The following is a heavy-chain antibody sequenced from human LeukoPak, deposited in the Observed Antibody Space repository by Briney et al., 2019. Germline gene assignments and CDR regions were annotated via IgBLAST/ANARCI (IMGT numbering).Heavy chain of an antibody. V-gene: IGHV4-59*01. Sequence: PSETLSLTCTVSGGSIGSYYWSWIRQPPGKGLEWIGYIYYSGSTNYNPSLKSRVTISVDTSKNQFSLKLSSVTAADTAVYYYARNGDYAPVFDYWGQGTLVTVSS. CDR3: ARNGDYAPVFDY. D-gene: IGHD4-17*01. CDR2: IYYSGST. J-gene: IGHJ4*02. CDR1: GGSIGSYY.